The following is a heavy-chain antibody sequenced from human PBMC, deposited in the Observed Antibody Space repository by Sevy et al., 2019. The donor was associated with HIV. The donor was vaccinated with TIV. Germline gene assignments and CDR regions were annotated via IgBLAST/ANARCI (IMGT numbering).Heavy chain of an antibody. CDR1: GLTFRNFW. CDR3: AKSYFGSGTSYGMDL. D-gene: IGHD3-10*01. CDR2: IRQDGSEK. V-gene: IGHV3-7*01. J-gene: IGHJ6*02. Sequence: GGSLRLSCAVSGLTFRNFWMSWVRQAPGKGLEWVANIRQDGSEKYYVDSVRGRFTISRDNAKNSLFLQLNSLRADDTAIYYSAKSYFGSGTSYGMDLWRRGTTVTVSS.